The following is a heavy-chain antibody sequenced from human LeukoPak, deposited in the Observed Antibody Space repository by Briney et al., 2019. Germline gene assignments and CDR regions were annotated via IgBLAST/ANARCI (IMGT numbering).Heavy chain of an antibody. Sequence: TSETLSLTCTVSGGSISSSSYYWGWIRQPPGKGLEWIGEINHSGSTNYNPTLKSRVTISVDTSKNQFSLKLSSVTATDTAVYYCARKGSAHGYWGQGTLVTVSS. CDR2: INHSGST. J-gene: IGHJ4*02. D-gene: IGHD2-15*01. CDR1: GGSISSSSYY. V-gene: IGHV4-39*07. CDR3: ARKGSAHGY.